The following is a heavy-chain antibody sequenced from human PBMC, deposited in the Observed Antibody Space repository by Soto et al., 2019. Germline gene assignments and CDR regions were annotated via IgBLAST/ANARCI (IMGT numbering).Heavy chain of an antibody. CDR1: AGSISSGAYY. Sequence: QLQLQESGPGLVKPSQTLSLTCTVSAGSISSGAYYWSWIRQHPGKGLEWIGYIYYSGTTYYNPSVQSRLTMAVDTSENQFSLKLSSLTAADTAVYYCARGVYSGSGVIWLDPWGPGTLVTVSS. J-gene: IGHJ5*02. V-gene: IGHV4-31*03. CDR2: IYYSGTT. CDR3: ARGVYSGSGVIWLDP. D-gene: IGHD3-10*01.